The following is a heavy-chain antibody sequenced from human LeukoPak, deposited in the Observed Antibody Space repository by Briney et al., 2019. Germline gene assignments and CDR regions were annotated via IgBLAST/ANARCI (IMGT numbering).Heavy chain of an antibody. J-gene: IGHJ4*02. CDR2: IYTGGTT. D-gene: IGHD6-19*01. CDR3: ARSPAFYDGAVVKYYFDY. Sequence: GGSLRLSCAVSGFTVYTNSMSWVRQVPGKGLEWVSVIYTGGTTHYTDSVKGRFTISRDNSKNTLYLEMNSLRAEDAAVYFCARSPAFYDGAVVKYYFDYWGQGTLVTVSS. CDR1: GFTVYTNS. V-gene: IGHV3-53*01.